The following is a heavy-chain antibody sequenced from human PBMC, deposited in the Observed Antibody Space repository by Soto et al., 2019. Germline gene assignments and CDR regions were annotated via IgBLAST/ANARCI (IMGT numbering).Heavy chain of an antibody. CDR1: GYTFTNYG. CDR3: ARGVGSGTYYNQYNWFDP. J-gene: IGHJ5*02. Sequence: ASVKVSCKTSGYTFTNYGISWVRQAPGQGLEWMGWINTYNGNTNHAQKLQGRVTMTTDTSTSTAYMELRSLRSDDTAVYYCARGVGSGTYYNQYNWFDPWGQGTLVTVSS. CDR2: INTYNGNT. V-gene: IGHV1-18*01. D-gene: IGHD3-10*01.